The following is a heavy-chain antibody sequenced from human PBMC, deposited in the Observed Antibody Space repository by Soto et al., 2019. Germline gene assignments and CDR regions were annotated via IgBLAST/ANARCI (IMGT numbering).Heavy chain of an antibody. V-gene: IGHV3-33*01. CDR2: IWYDGSNK. J-gene: IGHJ6*02. D-gene: IGHD3-22*01. CDR3: AARDSSYYYYYGMDV. Sequence: GGSLRLSCAASGFTFSSYGMHWVRQAPGKGLEWVAVIWYDGSNKYYADSVKGRFTISRDNSKNTLYLQMNSLRAEDTAVYYCAARDSSYYYYYGMDVWGQGTTVTVSS. CDR1: GFTFSSYG.